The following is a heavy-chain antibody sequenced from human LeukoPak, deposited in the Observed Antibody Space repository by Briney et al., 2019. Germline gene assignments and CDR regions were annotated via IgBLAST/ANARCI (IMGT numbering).Heavy chain of an antibody. J-gene: IGHJ4*02. CDR1: GFTFSRYE. Sequence: GGSLRLSCAASGFTFSRYEMNWVRQAPGKGLEWVSYISRSGDTIYFADSVKGRFTISRDNAKNSLYLQMNSLRDEDTAVYYCARSDTSRWHGRAGYFDYWGQGTLVTVSS. V-gene: IGHV3-48*03. CDR2: ISRSGDTI. D-gene: IGHD5-24*01. CDR3: ARSDTSRWHGRAGYFDY.